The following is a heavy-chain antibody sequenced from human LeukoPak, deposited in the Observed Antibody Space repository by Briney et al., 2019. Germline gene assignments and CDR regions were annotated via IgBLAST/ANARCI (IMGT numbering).Heavy chain of an antibody. CDR2: INHSGST. CDR3: ARYRGPYYYDSSGYASRQIYDY. D-gene: IGHD3-22*01. J-gene: IGHJ4*02. CDR1: GGSFRGYY. Sequence: PSETLSLTCADYGGSFRGYYWSWIRQPPGKGLEWIVEINHSGSTNYNPSLKSRVTISVDTSKNQFSLKLSSVTAADTAVYYCARYRGPYYYDSSGYASRQIYDYWGQGTLVTVSS. V-gene: IGHV4-34*01.